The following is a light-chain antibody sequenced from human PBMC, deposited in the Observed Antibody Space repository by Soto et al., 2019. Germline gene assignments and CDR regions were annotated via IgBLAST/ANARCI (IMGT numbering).Light chain of an antibody. CDR1: QGISSY. Sequence: DIQLTQSPSFLSASVGDRVTITCRASQGISSYLAWYQQKPGKAPKLLIYAASTLQSGVPSRFSGSGSGTEFPLTISSLQPQDFATDYCQQLNSFPLTFGGGTKVEIK. J-gene: IGKJ4*01. CDR2: AAS. CDR3: QQLNSFPLT. V-gene: IGKV1-9*01.